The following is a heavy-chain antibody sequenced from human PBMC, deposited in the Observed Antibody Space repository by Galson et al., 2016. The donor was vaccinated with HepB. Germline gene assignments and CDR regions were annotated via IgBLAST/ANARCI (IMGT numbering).Heavy chain of an antibody. D-gene: IGHD3-10*01. V-gene: IGHV3-23*01. CDR2: ISGSGGST. CDR1: GFTFSSYA. Sequence: SLRLSCAASGFTFSSYAMSWVRQAPGKGLEWVSAISGSGGSTYYADSVKGRFTISRDNSKNTLYLQMNSPRAEDTAVYYCARGFWFGLGRKYGMDFWGQGALVTVSS. CDR3: ARGFWFGLGRKYGMDF. J-gene: IGHJ4*02.